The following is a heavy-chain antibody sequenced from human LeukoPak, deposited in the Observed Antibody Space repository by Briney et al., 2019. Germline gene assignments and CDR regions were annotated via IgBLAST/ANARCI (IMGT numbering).Heavy chain of an antibody. J-gene: IGHJ4*02. CDR2: ISSSDYI. CDR1: GFTFSSYI. CDR3: ARGNIKFDY. V-gene: IGHV3-21*01. Sequence: PGGSLRLSCAASGFTFSSYIMNWVRQALGKGLEWVSSISSSDYIYYVDSVKGRFTISRDNAKKSLYLQMNSLRAEDTAVYYCARGNIKFDYWGQGTLVTVSS.